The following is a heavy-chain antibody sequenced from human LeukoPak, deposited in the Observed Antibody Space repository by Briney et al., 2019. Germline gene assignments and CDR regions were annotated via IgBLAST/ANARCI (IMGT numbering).Heavy chain of an antibody. J-gene: IGHJ5*02. D-gene: IGHD3-10*01. CDR2: INPNSGGT. CDR3: ARGVLGYYGSGRA. Sequence: ASVKVSCKASGYTFTGYYMHWVRQAPGQGLEWMGRINPNSGGTNYAQKFQGRVTMTRDTPISTAYMELSRLRSDDTAVYYCARGVLGYYGSGRAWGQGTLVTVSS. V-gene: IGHV1-2*06. CDR1: GYTFTGYY.